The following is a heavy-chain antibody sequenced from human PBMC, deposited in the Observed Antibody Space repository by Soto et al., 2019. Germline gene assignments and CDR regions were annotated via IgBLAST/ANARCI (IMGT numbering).Heavy chain of an antibody. Sequence: QEQLEQSGAEVKKPGTSVKVSCKASGFTFTSFDFNWVRQAPGQGLERMGWVNPNSGDTGYAQKFQGRVIMTGDTAISTVYMEWSSLRSDDTAVYYCARVPFLTETQGRYYYHFMDVWGKGTTVTVAS. CDR1: GFTFTSFD. D-gene: IGHD4-17*01. CDR3: ARVPFLTETQGRYYYHFMDV. J-gene: IGHJ6*03. V-gene: IGHV1-8*01. CDR2: VNPNSGDT.